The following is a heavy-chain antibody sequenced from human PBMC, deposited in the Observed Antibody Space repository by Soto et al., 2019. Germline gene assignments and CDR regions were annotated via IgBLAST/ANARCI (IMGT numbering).Heavy chain of an antibody. Sequence: EVQLVESGGGLVQPGGSLRLSCAASGFTFSSYWMNWVRQAPGKGLEWVANIKQEGSEKYYVDSVKGRFTISRDNTKNSLYLQMNSLRAADTAVYYCAREQLQVVIPDYWGQGTLVTVSS. CDR3: AREQLQVVIPDY. CDR2: IKQEGSEK. D-gene: IGHD6-13*01. CDR1: GFTFSSYW. J-gene: IGHJ4*02. V-gene: IGHV3-7*01.